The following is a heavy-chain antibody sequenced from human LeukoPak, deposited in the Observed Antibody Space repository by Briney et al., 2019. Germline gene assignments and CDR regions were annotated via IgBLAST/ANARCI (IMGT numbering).Heavy chain of an antibody. Sequence: SETLSLTCAVYIDSFSNYHWNWIRQTPGKGMEWIGEVNESGGTNIRPSLRSRIILSVDTSKNQFSLKLISVTVADTAIYYCARGQGATVPQVGKNWFDPWGQGTWVTVSS. CDR1: IDSFSNYH. D-gene: IGHD1-26*01. CDR2: VNESGGT. J-gene: IGHJ5*02. V-gene: IGHV4-34*01. CDR3: ARGQGATVPQVGKNWFDP.